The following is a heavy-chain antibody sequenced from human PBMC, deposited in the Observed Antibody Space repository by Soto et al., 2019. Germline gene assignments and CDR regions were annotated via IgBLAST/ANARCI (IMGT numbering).Heavy chain of an antibody. CDR3: AGHSEDTVTPDF. CDR1: GYSFTSYW. V-gene: IGHV5-51*01. J-gene: IGHJ4*02. D-gene: IGHD4-17*01. CDR2: IYPGDSEI. Sequence: PGESLKISCKASGYSFTSYWIGWVRQVPGEGLEWMGIIYPGDSEIRYNPSFQGQVTISADKSITTAYLQWSRLAASDTAMYYCAGHSEDTVTPDFWGQGTLVTVSS.